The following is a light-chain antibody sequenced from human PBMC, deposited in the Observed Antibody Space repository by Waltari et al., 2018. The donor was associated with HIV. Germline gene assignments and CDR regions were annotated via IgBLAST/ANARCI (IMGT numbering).Light chain of an antibody. V-gene: IGLV3-21*04. CDR3: QVWDSSNEHVV. Sequence: SYVLTQPPSVLVAPGAAATISCGAWNIGGKSVHWYKQQPGQAPVLVTRYNSDRPSGIPDRISGSNSGHTATLTITSVEAGDEATYYCQVWDSSNEHVVFGGGTELTVL. J-gene: IGLJ3*02. CDR2: YNS. CDR1: NIGGKS.